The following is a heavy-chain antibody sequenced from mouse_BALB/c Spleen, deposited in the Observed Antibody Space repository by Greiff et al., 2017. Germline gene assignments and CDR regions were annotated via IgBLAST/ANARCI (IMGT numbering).Heavy chain of an antibody. Sequence: QVQLQQSGPELVKPGASVKISCKASGYAFSSSWMNWVKQRPGQGLEWIGRIYPGDGDTNYNGKFKGKATLTADKSSSTAYMQLSSLTSVDSAVYVCARAGVVATDAMDYWGQGTSVTVSS. CDR2: IYPGDGDT. D-gene: IGHD1-1*01. V-gene: IGHV1-82*01. CDR1: GYAFSSSW. CDR3: ARAGVVATDAMDY. J-gene: IGHJ4*01.